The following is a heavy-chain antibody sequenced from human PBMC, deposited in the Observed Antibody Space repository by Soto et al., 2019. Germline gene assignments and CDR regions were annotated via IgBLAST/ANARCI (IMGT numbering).Heavy chain of an antibody. CDR3: AIRQAAAGDNDLTLDY. CDR1: GYSFTSYL. D-gene: IGHD6-13*01. CDR2: IDPSDSYT. V-gene: IGHV5-10-1*01. Sequence: EVQLVQSGAEVKKPGESLRISCKGSGYSFTSYLISWVRQMPGKGLEWMGRIDPSDSYTNYSPSFQGHVTISADKSISTAYLQWSSLKASDTAMYYCAIRQAAAGDNDLTLDYWGQGTLVTVSS. J-gene: IGHJ4*02.